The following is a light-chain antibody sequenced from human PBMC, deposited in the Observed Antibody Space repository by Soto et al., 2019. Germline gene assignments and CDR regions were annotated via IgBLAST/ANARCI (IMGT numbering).Light chain of an antibody. CDR1: SSDVGTYNF. J-gene: IGLJ2*01. Sequence: QSALTQPPSASGSPGQSVTISCTGTSSDVGTYNFVSWFQQNPGKAPKLMIYEVTKRPSGVADRFSGSKSGNTASLTVSGLQAEDEADYYCNSYAGSNNFVVFGGGTKLTVL. CDR2: EVT. CDR3: NSYAGSNNFVV. V-gene: IGLV2-8*01.